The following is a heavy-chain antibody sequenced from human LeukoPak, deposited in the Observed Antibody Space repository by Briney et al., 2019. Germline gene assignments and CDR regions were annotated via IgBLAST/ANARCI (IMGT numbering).Heavy chain of an antibody. CDR2: IYTSGST. J-gene: IGHJ4*02. CDR1: GGSISSGNYY. V-gene: IGHV4-61*02. Sequence: PSETLSLTCTVSGGSISSGNYYWSWIRQPAGKGLEWIGRIYTSGSTNYNPSLKSRVTISVDTSKNQFCLKLSSVTAADTSVYYCARDRTGGYFDYWGQGTLVTVSS. CDR3: ARDRTGGYFDY. D-gene: IGHD7-27*01.